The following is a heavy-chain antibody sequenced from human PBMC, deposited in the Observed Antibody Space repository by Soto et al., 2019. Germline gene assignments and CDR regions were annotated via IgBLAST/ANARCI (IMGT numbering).Heavy chain of an antibody. V-gene: IGHV1-69*01. D-gene: IGHD2-2*01. CDR2: IIPISGTA. CDR3: ARSQGSSTSLEIYYYYYYGMDV. Sequence: VQLVQSGAEVKKPGSSVKVSCKASGGTFSSYAISWVRQAPGQGLEWMGGIIPISGTANYAQKFQGRVTITADESTSTAYMELSSLSSEDTAVYYCARSQGSSTSLEIYYYYYYGMDVWGQGTTVTVSS. J-gene: IGHJ6*02. CDR1: GGTFSSYA.